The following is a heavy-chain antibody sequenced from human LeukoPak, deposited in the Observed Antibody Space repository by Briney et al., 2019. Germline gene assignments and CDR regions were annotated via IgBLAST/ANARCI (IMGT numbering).Heavy chain of an antibody. J-gene: IGHJ4*02. CDR3: ARGLVQIIAVAGTVVLDY. D-gene: IGHD6-19*01. Sequence: GSLRLSCATSGFTVSSNYMSWIRQPPGKGLEWIGEINHSGSTNYNPSLKSRVTISVDTSKNQFSLKLSSVTAADTAVYYCARGLVQIIAVAGTVVLDYWGQGTLVTVSS. CDR1: GFTVSSNY. V-gene: IGHV4-34*01. CDR2: INHSGST.